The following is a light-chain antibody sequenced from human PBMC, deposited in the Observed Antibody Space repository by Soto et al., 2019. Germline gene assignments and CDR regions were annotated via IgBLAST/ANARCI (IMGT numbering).Light chain of an antibody. J-gene: IGKJ2*01. CDR3: QQYNNSPEYT. CDR1: QSVTSRY. Sequence: EIVLTQSPGTLSLSPGERATLSCKASQSVTSRYLAWYQQKPGQAPRLLIYGASSRATGIPDRFSGSGSGTDFTLTISRLEPEAFAVYFCQQYNNSPEYTFGQGTKLEIK. CDR2: GAS. V-gene: IGKV3-20*01.